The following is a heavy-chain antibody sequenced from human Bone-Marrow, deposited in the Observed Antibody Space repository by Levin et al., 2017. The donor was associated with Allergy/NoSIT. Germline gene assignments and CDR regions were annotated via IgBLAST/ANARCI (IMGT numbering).Heavy chain of an antibody. Sequence: SETLSLTCAVSGGSISSSNWWSWVRQPPGKGLEWIGEIYHSGSTNYNPSLKSRVTISVDKSKNQFSLKLSSVTAADTAVYYCARVHVTMVRGLFAYYFDYWGQGTLVTVSS. D-gene: IGHD3-10*01. CDR2: IYHSGST. CDR1: GGSISSSNW. J-gene: IGHJ4*02. CDR3: ARVHVTMVRGLFAYYFDY. V-gene: IGHV4-4*02.